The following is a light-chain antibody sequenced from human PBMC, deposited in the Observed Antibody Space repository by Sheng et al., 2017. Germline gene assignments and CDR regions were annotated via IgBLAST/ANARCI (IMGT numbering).Light chain of an antibody. J-gene: IGLJ2*01. CDR3: QSYDNRLSVVV. CDR1: SSNIGAGYD. Sequence: QSVLTQPPSLSGAPGQRVTIFCTGSSSNIGAGYDVHWYQQLPGTAPKLLIYGNTNRPSGVPDRFSGSKSGTSASLAITGLQAEDEADYYCQSYDNRLSVVVFGGGTKLTVL. CDR2: GNT. V-gene: IGLV1-40*01.